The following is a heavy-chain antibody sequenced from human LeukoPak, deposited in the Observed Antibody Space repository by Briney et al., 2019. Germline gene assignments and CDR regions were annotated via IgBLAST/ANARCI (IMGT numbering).Heavy chain of an antibody. J-gene: IGHJ6*02. D-gene: IGHD3-10*01. V-gene: IGHV4-4*02. CDR1: GGSISSSNW. Sequence: PSETLSLTCAVSGGSISSSNWWSWVRQPPGKGLEWIGEIYHSGSTNYNPSLKSRVTISRDKSRNQFSLKLSSVTAADTAVYYCVSSDYYYAMDVWGQGTTVTVSS. CDR2: IYHSGST. CDR3: VSSDYYYAMDV.